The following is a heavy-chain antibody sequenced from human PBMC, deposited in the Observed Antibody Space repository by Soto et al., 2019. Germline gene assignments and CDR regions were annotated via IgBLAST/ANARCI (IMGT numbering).Heavy chain of an antibody. CDR1: GFTFSSYG. D-gene: IGHD6-19*01. CDR2: ISYDGSNK. Sequence: TGGSLRLSCAASGFTFSSYGMHWVRQAPGKGLEWVAVISYDGSNKYYADSVKGRFTISRDNSKNTLYLQMNSLRAEDTAVYYCSSQGEAVAGFLFDPWGQGTLVTVSS. V-gene: IGHV3-30*03. J-gene: IGHJ5*02. CDR3: SSQGEAVAGFLFDP.